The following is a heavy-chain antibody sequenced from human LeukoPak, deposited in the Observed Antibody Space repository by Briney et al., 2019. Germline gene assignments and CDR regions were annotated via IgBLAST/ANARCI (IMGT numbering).Heavy chain of an antibody. D-gene: IGHD4-17*01. CDR1: GFTFSSYD. V-gene: IGHV3-13*01. CDR2: IGTAGDT. CDR3: ARAPSTVNYYYGMDV. J-gene: IGHJ6*02. Sequence: PGGSLRLSCAASGFTFSSYDMHWVRQATGKGLEWVSAIGTAGDTYYPGSVKGRFTISRENAKNSLYLQMNSLRAGDTAVYYRARAPSTVNYYYGMDVWGQGTTVTVSS.